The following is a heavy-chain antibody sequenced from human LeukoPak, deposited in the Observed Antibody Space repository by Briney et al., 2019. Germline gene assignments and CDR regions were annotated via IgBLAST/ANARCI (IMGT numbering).Heavy chain of an antibody. V-gene: IGHV5-51*01. D-gene: IGHD3-22*01. J-gene: IGHJ4*02. CDR2: IYPGDSDT. Sequence: GESLKISCKGSGYSFTSYWIGWVRQMPGKGLEWMGIIYPGDSDTRCSPSFQGQVTISADKSISTAYLQWSSLKASDTAMYYCARHHGYYDSSGYYYDYWGQGTLVTVSS. CDR3: ARHHGYYDSSGYYYDY. CDR1: GYSFTSYW.